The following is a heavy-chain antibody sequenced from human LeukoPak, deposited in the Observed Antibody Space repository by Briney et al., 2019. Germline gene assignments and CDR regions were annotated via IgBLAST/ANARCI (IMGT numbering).Heavy chain of an antibody. J-gene: IGHJ4*02. CDR1: GFTFGDYA. CDR2: IRSKAYGGTT. V-gene: IGHV3-49*03. CDR3: TSRGYDFWSGYPYFDY. D-gene: IGHD3-3*01. Sequence: PGGSLRLSCTASGFTFGDYAMSWFRQAPGEGLEWVGFIRSKAYGGTTEYAASVKGRFTISRDDSKSIAYLQMNSLKTEDTAVYYCTSRGYDFWSGYPYFDYWGQGTLVTVSS.